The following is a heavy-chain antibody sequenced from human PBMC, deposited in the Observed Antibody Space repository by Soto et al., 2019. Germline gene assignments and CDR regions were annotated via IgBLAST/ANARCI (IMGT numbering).Heavy chain of an antibody. CDR2: IYYSGST. J-gene: IGHJ6*02. CDR3: ARSVTWYHYYGMDV. Sequence: SETRSLTCTVSGGSVSSYCWSGIRQPPGKGLEWIGYIYYSGSTNYNPSLKSRVTISVDTSKHQFSLKLSSVTAADTAVYYCARSVTWYHYYGMDVCGQGTTVTFSS. CDR1: GGSVSSYC. D-gene: IGHD3-16*02. V-gene: IGHV4-59*02.